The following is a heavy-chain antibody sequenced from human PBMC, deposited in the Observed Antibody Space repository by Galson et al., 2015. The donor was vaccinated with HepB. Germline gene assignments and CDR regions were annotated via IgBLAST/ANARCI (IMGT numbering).Heavy chain of an antibody. Sequence: SLRLSCAASGFTFSSYSMNWVRQAPGRGLEWVSSISSSSSYIYYADSVKGRFTISRDNAKNPLYLQMNSLRAEDTAVYYCARAHGYCSSTSCQLYYFDYWGQGTLVTVSS. J-gene: IGHJ4*02. CDR3: ARAHGYCSSTSCQLYYFDY. D-gene: IGHD2-2*01. CDR2: ISSSSSYI. V-gene: IGHV3-21*01. CDR1: GFTFSSYS.